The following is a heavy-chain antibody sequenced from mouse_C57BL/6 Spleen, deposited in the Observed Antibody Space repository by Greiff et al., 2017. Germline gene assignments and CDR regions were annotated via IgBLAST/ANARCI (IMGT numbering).Heavy chain of an antibody. CDR1: GFNIQDDY. CDR3: TTWLYYDFGY. Sequence: VQLQQSGAELVRPGASVKLSCTASGFNIQDDYMHWVKQRPEQGLEWIGWIDPANGDTEYASKFQGKATITADTSSNTAYLQLSSLTSEDTAVYYCTTWLYYDFGYWGQGTTLTVSS. CDR2: IDPANGDT. J-gene: IGHJ2*01. D-gene: IGHD2-4*01. V-gene: IGHV14-4*01.